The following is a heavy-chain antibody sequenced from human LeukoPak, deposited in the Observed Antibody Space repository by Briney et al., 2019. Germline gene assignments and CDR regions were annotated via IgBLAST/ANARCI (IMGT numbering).Heavy chain of an antibody. D-gene: IGHD6-13*01. CDR3: ARGPLRSAAGIRRGSDY. V-gene: IGHV4-34*01. CDR2: INHSGST. J-gene: IGHJ4*02. CDR1: GGSFSGYY. Sequence: ASETLSLTCAVYGGSFSGYYWSWIRQPPGKGLEWIGEINHSGSTNYNPSLKSRVTISVDTSKNQFSPKLSSVTAADTAVYYCARGPLRSAAGIRRGSDYWGQGTLVTVSS.